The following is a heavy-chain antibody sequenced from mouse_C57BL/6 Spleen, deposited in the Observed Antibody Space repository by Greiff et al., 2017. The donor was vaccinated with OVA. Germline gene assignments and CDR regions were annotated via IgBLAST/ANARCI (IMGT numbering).Heavy chain of an antibody. V-gene: IGHV1-81*01. Sequence: VQLKESGAELARPGASVKLSCKASGYTFTSYGISWVKQRTGQGLEWIGEIYPRSGNTYYNEKFKGKATLTADKSSSTAYMELRSLTSEDSAVYFCARLYSSGYGLDYWGQGTTLTVSS. D-gene: IGHD3-2*02. CDR1: GYTFTSYG. CDR3: ARLYSSGYGLDY. J-gene: IGHJ2*01. CDR2: IYPRSGNT.